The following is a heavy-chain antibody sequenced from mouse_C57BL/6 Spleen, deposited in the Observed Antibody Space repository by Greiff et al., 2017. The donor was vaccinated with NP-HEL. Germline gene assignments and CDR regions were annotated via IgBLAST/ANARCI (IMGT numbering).Heavy chain of an antibody. CDR2: IYPGNGDT. CDR1: GYTFTSYN. V-gene: IGHV1-12*01. J-gene: IGHJ1*03. D-gene: IGHD1-1*01. Sequence: LQQSGAELVRPGASVKMSCKASGYTFTSYNMHWVKQTPRQGLEWIGAIYPGNGDTSYNQKFKGKATLTVDNFSSTAYMQLSSLTSEDSAVYFGAGIFITTVVGYFDVWGTGTTVTVSS. CDR3: AGIFITTVVGYFDV.